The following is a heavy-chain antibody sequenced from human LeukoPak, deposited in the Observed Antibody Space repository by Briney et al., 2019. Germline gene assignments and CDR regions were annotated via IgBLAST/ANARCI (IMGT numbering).Heavy chain of an antibody. CDR2: ISSSSSYT. J-gene: IGHJ4*02. CDR3: ASSSVAATTY. D-gene: IGHD2-15*01. V-gene: IGHV3-21*05. CDR1: GFTFSRYG. Sequence: PGGSLRLSCAASGFTFSRYGMHWVRQAPGKGLEWVSYISSSSSYTNYADSVKGRFTISRDNAKNSLYLQMNSLRAEDTAVYYCASSSVAATTYWGQGTLVTVSS.